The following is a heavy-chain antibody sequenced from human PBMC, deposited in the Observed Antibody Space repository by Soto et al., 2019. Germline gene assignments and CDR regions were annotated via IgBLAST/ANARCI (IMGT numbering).Heavy chain of an antibody. CDR2: IRSKAYGGTT. V-gene: IGHV3-49*03. D-gene: IGHD6-6*01. CDR3: TRDEYSSSSGYYYYGMDV. CDR1: GFTFGDYA. Sequence: GGSLRLSCTASGFTFGDYAMSWFRQAPGKGLEWVGFIRSKAYGGTTEYAASVKGRFTISRDDSKSIAYLQMNSLKTEDTAVYYCTRDEYSSSSGYYYYGMDVWGQGTTVTVSS. J-gene: IGHJ6*02.